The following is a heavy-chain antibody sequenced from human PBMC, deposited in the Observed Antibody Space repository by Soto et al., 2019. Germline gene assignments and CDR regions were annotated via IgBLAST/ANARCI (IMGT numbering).Heavy chain of an antibody. Sequence: SETLSLTCAVYGGSFSGYYWSWIRQPPGKGLEWIGEINHSGSTNYNPSLKSRVTISVDTSKNQFSLRLSSVTAADTAGYYCARGHAFDIRAQGTMVTVSS. V-gene: IGHV4-34*01. CDR1: GGSFSGYY. D-gene: IGHD3-10*01. CDR2: INHSGST. CDR3: ARGHAFDI. J-gene: IGHJ3*02.